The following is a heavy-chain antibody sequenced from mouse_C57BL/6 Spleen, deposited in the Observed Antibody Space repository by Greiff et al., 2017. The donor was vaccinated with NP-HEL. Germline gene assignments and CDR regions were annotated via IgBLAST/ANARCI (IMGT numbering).Heavy chain of an antibody. V-gene: IGHV1-82*01. CDR1: GYAFSSSW. Sequence: QVQLKQSGPELVKPGASVKISCKASGYAFSSSWMNWVKQRPGKGLEWIGRIYPGDGDTNYNGKFKGKATLTADKSSSTAYMQLSSLTSEDSAVYFCASYYGSRGYFDYWGQGTTLTVSS. D-gene: IGHD1-1*01. CDR3: ASYYGSRGYFDY. CDR2: IYPGDGDT. J-gene: IGHJ2*01.